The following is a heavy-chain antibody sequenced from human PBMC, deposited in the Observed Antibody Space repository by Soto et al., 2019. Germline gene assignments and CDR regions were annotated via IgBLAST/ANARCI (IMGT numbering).Heavy chain of an antibody. D-gene: IGHD3-22*01. CDR3: ARIYYDSSGYYSTLWCYGMDV. CDR2: IIPIFGTA. Sequence: GASVKVSCKASGGTFSSYAISWVRQAPGQGLEWMGGIIPIFGTANYAQKFQGRVTITADESTSTAYMELSSLRSEDTAVYYCARIYYDSSGYYSTLWCYGMDVWGQGTTVTVSS. CDR1: GGTFSSYA. J-gene: IGHJ6*02. V-gene: IGHV1-69*13.